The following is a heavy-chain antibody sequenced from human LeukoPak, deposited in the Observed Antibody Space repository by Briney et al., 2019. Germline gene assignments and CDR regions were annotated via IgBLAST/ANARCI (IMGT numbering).Heavy chain of an antibody. Sequence: GGSLRLSCAASGFTFSSYSMNWVRQAPGKGLEWVSSISSSSSYIYYADSVKGRFTISRDNAKNSLYLQMNSLRAEDTAVYYCARDGRDGYNRKRDFDYWGQGTLVTVSS. CDR1: GFTFSSYS. V-gene: IGHV3-21*01. J-gene: IGHJ4*02. CDR2: ISSSSSYI. CDR3: ARDGRDGYNRKRDFDY. D-gene: IGHD5-24*01.